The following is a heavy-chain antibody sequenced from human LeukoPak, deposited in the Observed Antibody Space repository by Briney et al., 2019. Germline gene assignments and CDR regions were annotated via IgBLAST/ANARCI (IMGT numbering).Heavy chain of an antibody. V-gene: IGHV4-31*03. CDR2: IHYSGST. CDR1: GGSISSGGYY. D-gene: IGHD3-22*01. J-gene: IGHJ2*01. Sequence: KPSQTLSLTCTVSGGSISSGGYYWSWIRQHPGKGLEWIGYIHYSGSTYYNPSLKSRVTISVDTSKNQFSLKLSSVTAADTAVYYCARARDSSGPGYFDLWGRGTLVTVSS. CDR3: ARARDSSGPGYFDL.